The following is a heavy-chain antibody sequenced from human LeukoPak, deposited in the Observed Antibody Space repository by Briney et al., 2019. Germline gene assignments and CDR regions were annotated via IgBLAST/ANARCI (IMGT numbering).Heavy chain of an antibody. CDR1: GGSISTYN. CDR3: ARDYAVETAARINYFYYYMDV. Sequence: NPSETLSLTCTVSGGSISTYNWSWVRQPAGKGLEWIGRIYASGSTYFNPSLKSRVTMSLDTSKNQFSLRLSSVTAADTALYYCARDYAVETAARINYFYYYMDVWGKGTTVTVSS. V-gene: IGHV4-4*07. CDR2: IYASGST. D-gene: IGHD5-18*01. J-gene: IGHJ6*03.